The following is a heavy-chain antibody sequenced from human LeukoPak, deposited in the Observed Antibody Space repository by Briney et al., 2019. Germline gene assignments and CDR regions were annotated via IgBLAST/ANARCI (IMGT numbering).Heavy chain of an antibody. CDR3: AREARYYDSSGYLEPAAAPSRAFDI. D-gene: IGHD3-22*01. Sequence: KSSQTLSLTCTVSGGSISSGSYYWSWIRQPAGKGLEWIGRIYTSGSTNYNPSLKSRVTISVDTSKNQFSLKLSSVTAADTAVYYCAREARYYDSSGYLEPAAAPSRAFDIWGQGTMVTVSS. J-gene: IGHJ3*02. CDR2: IYTSGST. CDR1: GGSISSGSYY. V-gene: IGHV4-61*02.